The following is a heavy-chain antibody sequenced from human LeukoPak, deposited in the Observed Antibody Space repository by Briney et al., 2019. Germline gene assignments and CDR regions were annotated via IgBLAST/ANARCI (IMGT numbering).Heavy chain of an antibody. V-gene: IGHV3-48*02. CDR1: GLTLTNYY. D-gene: IGHD1-26*01. CDR2: ISGSSTAT. CDR3: ARGGGATDY. Sequence: GGSLRLSCAASGLTLTNYYMNWVRQAPGQGLEWVSYISGSSTATYYADSVKGRFTMSRDNAKNSLYLQMNSLRDEDTAVYYCARGGGATDYWGQGTLVTVSS. J-gene: IGHJ4*02.